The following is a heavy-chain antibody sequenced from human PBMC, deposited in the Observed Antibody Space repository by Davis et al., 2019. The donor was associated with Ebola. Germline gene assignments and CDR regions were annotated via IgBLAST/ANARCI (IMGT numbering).Heavy chain of an antibody. V-gene: IGHV4-39*01. CDR1: GGPVRSSSHY. CDR3: AASDEWGSD. J-gene: IGHJ4*02. Sequence: PSETLSLTCTVSGGPVRSSSHYWSWIRQAPGKGLEWIGEITHSGSTHYIPSLRGRITVLADTSKNQFSLKLTSVTAADTAVYYCAASDEWGSDWGQGTQVTVSS. D-gene: IGHD1-26*01. CDR2: ITHSGST.